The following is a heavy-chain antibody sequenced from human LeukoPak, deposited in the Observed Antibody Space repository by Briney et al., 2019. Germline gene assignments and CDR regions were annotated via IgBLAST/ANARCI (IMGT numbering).Heavy chain of an antibody. Sequence: SETLSLTCTVSGGSVSTYYWNWIRQPPGKGLEWIGYIYYSGSTNYNPSLKSRLTISVDTSNNQFPLKLSSVTAADTAVCYCASTSGYCSGGNCYSAFDYWGQGTLVTVFS. CDR3: ASTSGYCSGGNCYSAFDY. CDR2: IYYSGST. D-gene: IGHD2-15*01. CDR1: GGSVSTYY. J-gene: IGHJ4*02. V-gene: IGHV4-59*02.